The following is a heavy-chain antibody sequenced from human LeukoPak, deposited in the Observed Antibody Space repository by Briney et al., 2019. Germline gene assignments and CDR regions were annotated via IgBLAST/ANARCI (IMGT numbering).Heavy chain of an antibody. CDR1: GDSVSSNRAA. Sequence: SQTLSLTCAISGDSVSSNRAAWSWIRHSPSRGLEWLGRTYYRSKWYNDYAVSVKSRIIINPDTSKNQFSLQLNSVTPEDTAVYYCAKLGDSSTWGQGTLVTVSS. V-gene: IGHV6-1*01. CDR3: AKLGDSST. D-gene: IGHD6-19*01. J-gene: IGHJ5*02. CDR2: TYYRSKWYN.